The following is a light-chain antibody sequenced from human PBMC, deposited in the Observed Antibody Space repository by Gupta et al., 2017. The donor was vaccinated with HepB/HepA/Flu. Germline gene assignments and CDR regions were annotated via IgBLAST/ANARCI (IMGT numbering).Light chain of an antibody. CDR2: DVS. CDR3: QQSGSCPRT. Sequence: EIVLTQSPATLSLSPGERATLSCRASQSVASNLAWYQQKRGQAPSLLIYDVSMRANGVPARFSGSGSGTDFTLTISSLEPDDFALYYCQQSGSCPRTFGQGTRVEIK. V-gene: IGKV3-11*01. J-gene: IGKJ5*01. CDR1: QSVASN.